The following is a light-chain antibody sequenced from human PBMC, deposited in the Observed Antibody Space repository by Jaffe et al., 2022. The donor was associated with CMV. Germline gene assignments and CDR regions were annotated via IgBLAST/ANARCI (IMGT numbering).Light chain of an antibody. CDR2: QDD. CDR3: QAWDNNVAV. CDR1: RLGTKF. Sequence: SYELTQPPSVSVSPGQTATITCSGDRLGTKFASWYQQRPGQSPVLVIHQDDKRPSGIPDRFSASNSGSTATLTISGAQPADEADYYCQAWDNNVAVFGGGTKVTVL. V-gene: IGLV3-1*01. J-gene: IGLJ2*01.